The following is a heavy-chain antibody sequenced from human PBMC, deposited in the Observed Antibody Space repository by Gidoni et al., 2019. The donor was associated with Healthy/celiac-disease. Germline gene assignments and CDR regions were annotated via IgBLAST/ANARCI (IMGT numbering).Heavy chain of an antibody. D-gene: IGHD6-13*01. Sequence: EVQLGQSGAEVTKPGESPTISCKGSGYSFTSYWIGWVRQMPGKGLEWMGIIDPCDSDTRYSPSFQGQVTISADKSISTAYLQWSSLKASDTAMYYCARLGPRYSSSWFDYWGQGTLVTVSS. CDR1: GYSFTSYW. CDR2: IDPCDSDT. V-gene: IGHV5-51*01. J-gene: IGHJ4*02. CDR3: ARLGPRYSSSWFDY.